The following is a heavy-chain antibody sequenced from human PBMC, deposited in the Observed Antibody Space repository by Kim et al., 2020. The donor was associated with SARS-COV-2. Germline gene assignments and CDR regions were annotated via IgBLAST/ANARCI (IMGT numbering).Heavy chain of an antibody. V-gene: IGHV3-23*01. CDR1: GFTFDSYA. D-gene: IGHD3-10*01. Sequence: GGSLRLSCAASGFTFDSYAMSWVRQAPGKGLEWVSYISGGGAKTYYAGSVKGRFTISRDNSKNTLFLQLNSLRAEDTALYYCAKCHRGWGNDAFDIWGLGTMVTVSS. J-gene: IGHJ3*02. CDR2: ISGGGAKT. CDR3: AKCHRGWGNDAFDI.